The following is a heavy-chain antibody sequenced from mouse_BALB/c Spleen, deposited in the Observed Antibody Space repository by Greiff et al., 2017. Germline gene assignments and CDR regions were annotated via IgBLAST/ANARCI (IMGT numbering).Heavy chain of an antibody. Sequence: EVQVVESGGDLVKPGGSLKLSCAASGFTFSSYGMSWVRQTPDKRLEWVATISSGGSYTYYPDSVKGRFTISRDNAKNTLYLQMSSLKSEDTAMYYCARRGTTVVASGGFDYWGQGTTLTVAA. CDR2: ISSGGSYT. CDR3: ARRGTTVVASGGFDY. D-gene: IGHD1-1*01. J-gene: IGHJ2*01. V-gene: IGHV5-6*01. CDR1: GFTFSSYG.